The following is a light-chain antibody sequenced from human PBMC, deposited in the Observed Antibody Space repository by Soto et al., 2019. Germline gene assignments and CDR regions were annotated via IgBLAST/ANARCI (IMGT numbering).Light chain of an antibody. J-gene: IGLJ3*02. V-gene: IGLV1-47*01. CDR2: RSN. CDR1: SSNIGSNY. CDR3: ATWDDSLSGPV. Sequence: VLTQPPSASGTPGQRVTISCSGSSSNIGSNYVYWYQQLPGTAPKLLIYRSNQRPSGVPDRFSGSKSGTSASLAISGLRSEDEADYYCATWDDSLSGPVFGGGTKLTVL.